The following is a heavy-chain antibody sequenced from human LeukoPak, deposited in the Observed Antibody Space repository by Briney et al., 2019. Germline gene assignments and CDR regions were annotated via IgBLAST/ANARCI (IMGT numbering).Heavy chain of an antibody. CDR2: FIPLFGSP. CDR3: ATGDSSGYYLFGDLGY. V-gene: IGHV1-69*13. CDR1: GYTFTSYD. Sequence: ASVKVSCKASGYTFTSYDINWARQATGQGLEWMGGFIPLFGSPSYPQKFQGRVTITADESTSTAYMELSSLRSEDTAVYYCATGDSSGYYLFGDLGYWGQGTLVTVSS. J-gene: IGHJ4*02. D-gene: IGHD3-22*01.